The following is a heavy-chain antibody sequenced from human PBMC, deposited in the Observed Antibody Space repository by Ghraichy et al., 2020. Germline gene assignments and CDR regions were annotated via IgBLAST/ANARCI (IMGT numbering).Heavy chain of an antibody. CDR1: GFTFSSYS. CDR3: ARSLGYSSSFFDY. D-gene: IGHD6-6*01. V-gene: IGHV3-21*01. J-gene: IGHJ4*02. CDR2: ISSSSSYI. Sequence: GGSLRLSCAASGFTFSSYSMNWVRQAPGKGLEWVSSISSSSSYIYYADSVKGRFTISRDNAKNSLYLQMNSLRAEDTAVYYCARSLGYSSSFFDYWGQGTLVTVSS.